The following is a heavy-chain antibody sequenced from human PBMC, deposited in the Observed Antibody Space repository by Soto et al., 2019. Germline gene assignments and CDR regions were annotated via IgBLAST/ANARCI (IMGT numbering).Heavy chain of an antibody. CDR3: SGDPSGYDEGDWYHGVDV. J-gene: IGHJ6*02. Sequence: PGGSLRLSCAASGFSVSSNYMSWVRQAPGEGLEWVAIIYINGSTDYADSVQGRFSVSRDIYKNTLFLQMNNLRAEDTAVYFCSGDPSGYDEGDWYHGVDVWGQGTTVTSP. D-gene: IGHD5-12*01. V-gene: IGHV3-53*01. CDR1: GFSVSSNY. CDR2: IYINGST.